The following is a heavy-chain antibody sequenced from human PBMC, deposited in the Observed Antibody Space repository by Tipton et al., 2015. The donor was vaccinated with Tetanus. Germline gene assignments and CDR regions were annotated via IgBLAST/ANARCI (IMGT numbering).Heavy chain of an antibody. Sequence: TLSLTCTVSGSSISDKKYYWGWIRQPPGKGLEWIASIYFEGSTYYSPSLESRVSIAVDTSQNVFSLKLTSASDADTAVYYCARHLYGYWFDPWGQGTLVTVSS. CDR3: ARHLYGYWFDP. V-gene: IGHV4-39*02. J-gene: IGHJ5*02. CDR1: GSSISDKKYY. CDR2: IYFEGST. D-gene: IGHD3-10*01.